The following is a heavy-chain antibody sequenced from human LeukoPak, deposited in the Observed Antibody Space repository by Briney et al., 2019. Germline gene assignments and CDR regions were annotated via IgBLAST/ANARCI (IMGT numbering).Heavy chain of an antibody. V-gene: IGHV1-46*01. Sequence: ASVKVSCKASGYTFTSYYMHWVRQATGQGLEWMGIINPSGGSTSYAQKFQGRVTMTRDKPTSTVYMELSSLRSEDTAVYYCVRSGYDRAIDYWGQGALVTVSS. J-gene: IGHJ4*02. CDR1: GYTFTSYY. D-gene: IGHD5-12*01. CDR3: VRSGYDRAIDY. CDR2: INPSGGST.